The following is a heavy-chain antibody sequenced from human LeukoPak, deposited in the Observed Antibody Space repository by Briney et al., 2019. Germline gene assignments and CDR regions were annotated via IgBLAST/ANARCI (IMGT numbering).Heavy chain of an antibody. D-gene: IGHD2/OR15-2a*01. V-gene: IGHV3-74*01. CDR2: ISFDGSDA. CDR3: ASQQSFHYYYMDV. CDR1: GFTFSGFW. Sequence: GGSLRLSCAASGFTFSGFWMHWVRQAPGKGLVWVSCISFDGSDATYADSVKGRFTISRDNAKNTLYLQMNSLRAEDTAVYYCASQQSFHYYYMDVWGKGTTVTVSS. J-gene: IGHJ6*03.